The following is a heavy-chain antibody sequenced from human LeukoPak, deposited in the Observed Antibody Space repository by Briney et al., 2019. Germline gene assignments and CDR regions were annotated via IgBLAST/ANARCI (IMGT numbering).Heavy chain of an antibody. CDR3: AKTVPYDYVWGSYRYTPLLFDY. Sequence: PSETLSLTCTVSGGSISSSSYYWGWIRQPPGKGLEWIGSIYYSGSTYYNPSLKSRVTISVDTSKNQFSLKLSSVTAADTAVYYCAKTVPYDYVWGSYRYTPLLFDYWGQGTLVTVSS. CDR2: IYYSGST. D-gene: IGHD3-16*02. J-gene: IGHJ4*02. V-gene: IGHV4-39*01. CDR1: GGSISSSSYY.